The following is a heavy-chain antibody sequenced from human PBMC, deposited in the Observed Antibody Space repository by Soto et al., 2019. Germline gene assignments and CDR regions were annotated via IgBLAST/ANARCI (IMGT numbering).Heavy chain of an antibody. J-gene: IGHJ6*02. CDR1: GFTFSDYY. V-gene: IGHV3-11*05. CDR2: ITGSSDYT. CDR3: AREYYYGMDV. Sequence: QVQLVESGGGLVRPGGSLRLSCAASGFTFSDYYMTWIRQAPGKGLEWVSYITGSSDYTNYADSVKGRFTISRDNVKNSRSLQMNSLRAEDAAVYYCAREYYYGMDVWGQGTTVNVSS.